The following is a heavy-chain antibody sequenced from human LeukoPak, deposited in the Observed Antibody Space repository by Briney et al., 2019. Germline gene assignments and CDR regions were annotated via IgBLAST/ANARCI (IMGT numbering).Heavy chain of an antibody. J-gene: IGHJ4*02. CDR2: ISAYNGNT. CDR3: ARGAGYCSSTSCPYGDYALFDY. Sequence: ASVKVSCKASGYTFTGYYIHWVRQAPGQGLEWMGWISAYNGNTNYAQKLQDRVTMTTDTSTSTAYMELRSLRSDDTAVYYCARGAGYCSSTSCPYGDYALFDYWGQGTLVTVSS. CDR1: GYTFTGYY. D-gene: IGHD2-2*01. V-gene: IGHV1-18*04.